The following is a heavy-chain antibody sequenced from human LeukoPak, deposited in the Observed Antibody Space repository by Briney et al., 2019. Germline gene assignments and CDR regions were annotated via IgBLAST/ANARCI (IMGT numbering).Heavy chain of an antibody. CDR1: GFTFSNYA. D-gene: IGHD3-10*01. CDR2: ISDSAGST. V-gene: IGHV3-23*01. J-gene: IGHJ4*02. CDR3: AKDRARYGSGSYYTTYYLDQ. Sequence: TGGSLRLSCAASGFTFSNYAMSWVRQPPGKGLEWVSGISDSAGSTYYADSVKGRFTISRDNSKNTLYLQMNSLRAEDTAIYYCAKDRARYGSGSYYTTYYLDQWGQGTLVTVSS.